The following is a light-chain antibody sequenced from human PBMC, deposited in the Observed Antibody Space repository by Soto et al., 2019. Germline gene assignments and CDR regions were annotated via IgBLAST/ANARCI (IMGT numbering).Light chain of an antibody. J-gene: IGKJ5*01. V-gene: IGKV3-11*01. CDR2: DAS. CDR3: QQRSSWPIT. Sequence: IVLTQCPATLSLSPGERATLAGRASQSVTRYLAWYQQKNGQAPRILIYDASSRATGFPARFSGSGFGTDCTLTISRLEPEDFEVYYGQQRSSWPITFGQGTRLEIK. CDR1: QSVTRY.